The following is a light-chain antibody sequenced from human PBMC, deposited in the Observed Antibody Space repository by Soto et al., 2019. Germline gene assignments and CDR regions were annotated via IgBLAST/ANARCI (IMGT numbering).Light chain of an antibody. CDR3: AAWDDTLRARV. CDR2: SND. Sequence: QSVLAQPPSASGTPGQRVTISCSGRNSNIGRNDVTWYQQVPGTAPQCLIYSNDQRPSGVPDRISGSRSGTSASLAISGLQSGDEAEYYCAAWDDTLRARVFGGGTQLTVL. J-gene: IGLJ2*01. V-gene: IGLV1-44*01. CDR1: NSNIGRND.